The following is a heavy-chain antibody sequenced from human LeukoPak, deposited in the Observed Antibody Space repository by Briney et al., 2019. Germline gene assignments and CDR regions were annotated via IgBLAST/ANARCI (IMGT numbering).Heavy chain of an antibody. J-gene: IGHJ4*02. CDR2: IYHSGST. V-gene: IGHV4-30-2*01. CDR1: GGSISSGGYS. CDR3: ARGGGRFGEFTAFDY. Sequence: PSETLSLTCAVSGGSISSGGYSWSWIRQPPGKGLEWIEYIYHSGSTYYNPSLKSRVTISVGRSKNQFSLKLSSVTAADTAVYYCARGGGRFGEFTAFDYWGQGALVTVSS. D-gene: IGHD3-10*01.